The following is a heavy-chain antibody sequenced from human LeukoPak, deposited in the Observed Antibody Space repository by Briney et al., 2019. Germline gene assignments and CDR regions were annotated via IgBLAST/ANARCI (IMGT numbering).Heavy chain of an antibody. D-gene: IGHD3-9*01. CDR1: GGSISSRY. V-gene: IGHV4-59*11. J-gene: IGHJ4*02. CDR3: ARTYYDILTGYYQFDY. Sequence: PSETLSLTCTVSGGSISSRYWSWIRQPPGKGLEWIGYIYYSGSTNYNPSLKSRVTISVDTSKNQFSLKLSSVTAADTAVYYCARTYYDILTGYYQFDYWGQGTLVTVSS. CDR2: IYYSGST.